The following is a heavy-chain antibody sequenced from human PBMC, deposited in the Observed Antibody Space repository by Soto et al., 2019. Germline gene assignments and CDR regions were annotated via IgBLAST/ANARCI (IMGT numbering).Heavy chain of an antibody. V-gene: IGHV3-23*01. CDR1: GFTFSSYA. CDR2: SSGSGGST. CDR3: AKDRRGYSYDRFDY. J-gene: IGHJ4*02. Sequence: GGALRLACAAAGFTFSSYAMSWVRQAPGKGLEWVSASSGSGGSTYYSDSVKGRFTIAIDNSKNALELQTTSPRAEDTAVYYCAKDRRGYSYDRFDYWGQGTRVTVSS. D-gene: IGHD5-18*01.